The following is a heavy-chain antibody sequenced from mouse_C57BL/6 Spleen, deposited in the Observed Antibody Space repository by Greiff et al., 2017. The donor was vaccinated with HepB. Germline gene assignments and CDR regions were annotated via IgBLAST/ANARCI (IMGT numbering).Heavy chain of an antibody. CDR2: IHPNSGST. J-gene: IGHJ4*01. CDR3: ARLGLYYYAMDY. Sequence: QVQLKQPGAELVKPGASVKLSCKASGYTFTSYWMHWVNQRPGQGLEWIGMIHPNSGSTNYNEKFKSKATLTVDKSSSTAYMQLSSLTSEDSAVYYCARLGLYYYAMDYWGQGTSVTVSS. V-gene: IGHV1-64*01. D-gene: IGHD6-5*01. CDR1: GYTFTSYW.